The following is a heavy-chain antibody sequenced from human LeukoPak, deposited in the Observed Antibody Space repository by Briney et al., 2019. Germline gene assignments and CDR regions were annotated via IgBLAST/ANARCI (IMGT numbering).Heavy chain of an antibody. CDR3: AREGGEWELLRTFDY. CDR2: INPSGGST. Sequence: ASVKVSCKASGYTFTSYYMHWVRQAPGQGLEWVGIINPSGGSTSYAQKFQGRVTMTRDMSTSTVYMELSSLRSEDTAVYYCAREGGEWELLRTFDYWGQGTLVTVSS. D-gene: IGHD1-26*01. CDR1: GYTFTSYY. J-gene: IGHJ4*02. V-gene: IGHV1-46*01.